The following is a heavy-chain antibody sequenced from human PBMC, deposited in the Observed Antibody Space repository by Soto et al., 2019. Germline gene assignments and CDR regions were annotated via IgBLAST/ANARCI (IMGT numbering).Heavy chain of an antibody. D-gene: IGHD6-6*01. CDR3: ARGAIYSSSAEAWFDP. CDR1: GGSFSGYY. CDR2: INHSGST. V-gene: IGHV4-34*01. J-gene: IGHJ5*02. Sequence: QVQLQQWGAGLLKPSETLSLTCAVYGGSFSGYYWSWFRQPPGKGLEWIGEINHSGSTNYNPSLKSRVTISVDTSKNQCSMKLSSVTAADTAVYYCARGAIYSSSAEAWFDPWGQGTLVPVSS.